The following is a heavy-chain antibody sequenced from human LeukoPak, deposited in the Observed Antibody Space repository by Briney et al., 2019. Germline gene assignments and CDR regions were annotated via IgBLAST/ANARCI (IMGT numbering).Heavy chain of an antibody. Sequence: PSQTLSLTCTVSGGSISSGGYYWSWIRQHPGKGLEWIGYIYYSGSTNYNPSLKSRVTISVDTSKNQFSLKLSSVTAADTAVYYCARQQWLVQGAFDIWGQGTMVTVSS. V-gene: IGHV4-31*03. CDR1: GGSISSGGYY. CDR3: ARQQWLVQGAFDI. CDR2: IYYSGST. J-gene: IGHJ3*02. D-gene: IGHD6-19*01.